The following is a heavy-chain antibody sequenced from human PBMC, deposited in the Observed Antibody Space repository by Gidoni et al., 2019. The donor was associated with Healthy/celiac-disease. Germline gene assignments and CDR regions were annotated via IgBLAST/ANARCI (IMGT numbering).Heavy chain of an antibody. CDR3: ARQADTAMVLDY. D-gene: IGHD5-18*01. Sequence: QLQLQESAPGLVKPSETLSLTCTVSGGSISSSSYYWGWIRQPPGKGLEWIGSIYYSGSTYYNPSLKSRVTISVDTSKNQFSLKLSSVTAADTAVYYCARQADTAMVLDYWGQGTLVTVSS. J-gene: IGHJ4*02. CDR2: IYYSGST. CDR1: GGSISSSSYY. V-gene: IGHV4-39*01.